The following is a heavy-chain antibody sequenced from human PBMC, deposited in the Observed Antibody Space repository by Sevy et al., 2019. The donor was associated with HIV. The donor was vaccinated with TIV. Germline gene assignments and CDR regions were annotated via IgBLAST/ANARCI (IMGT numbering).Heavy chain of an antibody. V-gene: IGHV3-30*03. CDR3: VTDMVTTNY. CDR1: GLNLRRNG. D-gene: IGHD5-12*01. J-gene: IGHJ4*02. Sequence: GGSLRLSCAVSGLNLRRNGMHWVRQAPGKGLEWVAVISDDGSKKYYADSVKGRFTISRDNSKNTLYLQINSLRVEDTAVYHCVTDMVTTNYWGQGTLVTVSS. CDR2: ISDDGSKK.